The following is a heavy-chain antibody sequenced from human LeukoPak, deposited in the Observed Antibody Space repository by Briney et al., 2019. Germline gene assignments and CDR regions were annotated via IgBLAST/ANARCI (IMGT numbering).Heavy chain of an antibody. J-gene: IGHJ4*02. CDR1: GGTFSSYA. V-gene: IGHV1-69*04. Sequence: ASVKVSCKGSGGTFSSYAISWVRQAPGQGLEWMGRIIPILGIANYAQKFQGRVTITADKSTSAAYMELSSLRSEDTAVYYCARLVENYYDSSGYYSGTWGQGTLVTVSS. CDR2: IIPILGIA. D-gene: IGHD3-22*01. CDR3: ARLVENYYDSSGYYSGT.